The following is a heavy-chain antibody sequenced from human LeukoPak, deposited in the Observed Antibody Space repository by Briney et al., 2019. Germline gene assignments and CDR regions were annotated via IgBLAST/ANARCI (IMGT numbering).Heavy chain of an antibody. CDR2: INHSGST. CDR3: ARVPTYSSSAQEYYFDY. J-gene: IGHJ4*02. Sequence: SEALSLTCAVYGGSFSGYYWSWIRQPPGKGLEWIGEINHSGSTNYNPSLKSRVTISVDTSKDQFSLQLNSVTPEDTAVYYCARVPTYSSSAQEYYFDYWGQGTLVTVSS. V-gene: IGHV4-34*01. CDR1: GGSFSGYY. D-gene: IGHD6-13*01.